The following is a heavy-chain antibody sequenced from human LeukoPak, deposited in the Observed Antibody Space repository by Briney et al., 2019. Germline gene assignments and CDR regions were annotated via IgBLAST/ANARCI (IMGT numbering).Heavy chain of an antibody. D-gene: IGHD3-22*01. V-gene: IGHV4-59*01. CDR1: GGSIRSYY. CDR2: IYYSGST. CDR3: ARGDRSGYIFGY. Sequence: SETLSLTCTVSGGSIRSYYLSWIRQPPGKGLEWIGYIYYSGSTNYNPSLKSRVTMSVETSKNQFSLKLTSVTAADTAVYYCARGDRSGYIFGYWGQGSLVTVSS. J-gene: IGHJ4*02.